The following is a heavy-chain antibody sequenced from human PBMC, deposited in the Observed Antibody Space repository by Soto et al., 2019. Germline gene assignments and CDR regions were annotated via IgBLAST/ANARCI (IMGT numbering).Heavy chain of an antibody. CDR3: ATGQQVRMADI. V-gene: IGHV3-11*03. CDR1: GFTVSGYY. CDR2: ISSDSSNT. Sequence: QVQLLESGGGLVKPGGSLRLSCAASGFTVSGYYMGWIRQPPGKGLEWISYISSDSSNTNHADNVKGRFTISRDNAKNSLYLQMNSLRAEDTAVYFCATGQQVRMADIWGQGTMVTVSS. J-gene: IGHJ3*02. D-gene: IGHD6-13*01.